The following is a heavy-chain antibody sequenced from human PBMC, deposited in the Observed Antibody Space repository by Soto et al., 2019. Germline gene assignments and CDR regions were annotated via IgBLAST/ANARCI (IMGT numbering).Heavy chain of an antibody. V-gene: IGHV3-23*01. CDR2: ISGSGGST. CDR1: GCTFSTYA. J-gene: IGHJ4*02. CDR3: ARGLGYCSSTSCYIWFGY. D-gene: IGHD2-2*02. Sequence: GGTLRLSCAASGCTFSTYAMSWVRQAPGNGLAWVSAISGSGGSTYYADPVKGRFTIPRDNSENTLYLQMNSLRAEDTAVHYCARGLGYCSSTSCYIWFGYWRKGPLGTVCS.